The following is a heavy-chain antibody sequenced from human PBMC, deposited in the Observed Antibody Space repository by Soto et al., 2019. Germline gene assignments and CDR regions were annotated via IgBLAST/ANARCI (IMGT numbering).Heavy chain of an antibody. D-gene: IGHD6-13*01. CDR3: ARDHSSSWHDFDY. CDR2: ISGYNGDT. V-gene: IGHV1-18*01. Sequence: QVQLVQSGAEVTKPGASVTVSCETSGYTFSNYGITWVRQAPGQGLEWMGWISGYNGDTNYPEKLQGRVTMTTDTSTSKVYMALRNLRSDDTAMYYCARDHSSSWHDFDYWGQGPLVTVSS. J-gene: IGHJ4*02. CDR1: GYTFSNYG.